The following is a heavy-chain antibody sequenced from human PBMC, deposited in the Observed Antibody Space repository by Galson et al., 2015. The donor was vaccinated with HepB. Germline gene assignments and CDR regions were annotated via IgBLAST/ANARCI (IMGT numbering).Heavy chain of an antibody. D-gene: IGHD1-26*01. Sequence: SLRLSCAASGFTFSSYAMSWVRQAPGKGLEWVSAISGGGGSTYYADSVKGRFAISRDNSKNTLYLQMNGLRAEDTAVYYCAKRPDRSGRGYYSDYWGQGTLVTVSS. CDR1: GFTFSSYA. CDR2: ISGGGGST. V-gene: IGHV3-23*01. J-gene: IGHJ4*02. CDR3: AKRPDRSGRGYYSDY.